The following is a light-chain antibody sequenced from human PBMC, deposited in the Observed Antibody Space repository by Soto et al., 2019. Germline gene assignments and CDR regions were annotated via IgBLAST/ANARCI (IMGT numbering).Light chain of an antibody. CDR3: QQRSDWPST. Sequence: EIVLTQSPATLSLSPGERATLSCRASQSVSSYLAWYQQKPGQAPRLLIYDASNRATGIPPRFCGSGTGTDFTLTISSLEPDDFAVYYCQQRSDWPSTFGGGTKVQIK. J-gene: IGKJ4*01. CDR2: DAS. V-gene: IGKV3-11*01. CDR1: QSVSSY.